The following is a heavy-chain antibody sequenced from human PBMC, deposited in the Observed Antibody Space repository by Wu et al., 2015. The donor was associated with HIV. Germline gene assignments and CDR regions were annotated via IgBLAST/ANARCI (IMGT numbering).Heavy chain of an antibody. CDR2: MNPKSGNT. V-gene: IGHV1-8*02. CDR3: ARSPYYYDSTGYVGSTWLDP. D-gene: IGHD3-22*01. J-gene: IGHJ5*02. Sequence: QVQLVQSGAEVKKPGASVKVSCKASGNTFTTYEINWVRQATGQGPEWMGWMNPKSGNTAYAQKFRGRLTMTRNTTINTAYMEMSSLTPEDTAVYYCARSPYYYDSTGYVGSTWLDPWGQGTPVTVSS. CDR1: GNTFTTYE.